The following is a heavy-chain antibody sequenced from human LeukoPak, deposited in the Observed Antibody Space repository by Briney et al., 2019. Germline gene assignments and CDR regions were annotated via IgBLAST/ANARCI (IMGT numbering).Heavy chain of an antibody. Sequence: PSETLSLTCTVSGYSISRGYYWGWIRQPPGKGLEWFESIYHSGSTYYNPSLKSRVTISVDTSKNQFSLKLSPVTAADTAVYYGAREGSESPRRAFDIWGQGTMVTVSS. CDR3: AREGSESPRRAFDI. CDR1: GYSISRGYY. CDR2: IYHSGST. J-gene: IGHJ3*02. D-gene: IGHD1-26*01. V-gene: IGHV4-38-2*02.